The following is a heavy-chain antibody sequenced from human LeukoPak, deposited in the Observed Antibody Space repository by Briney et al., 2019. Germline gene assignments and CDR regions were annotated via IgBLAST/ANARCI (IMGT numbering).Heavy chain of an antibody. CDR3: ARDRFDFPGAFDV. CDR2: INHSGST. CDR1: GGSFSGYY. Sequence: PSETLSLTCAVYGGSFSGYYWSWIRQPPGKGLEWIGEINHSGSTNYNPSLKSRVTISVDTSKNQFSLKLSSVTAADTAVYYCARDRFDFPGAFDVWNLGTMVIVSS. V-gene: IGHV4-34*01. J-gene: IGHJ3*01. D-gene: IGHD5-12*01.